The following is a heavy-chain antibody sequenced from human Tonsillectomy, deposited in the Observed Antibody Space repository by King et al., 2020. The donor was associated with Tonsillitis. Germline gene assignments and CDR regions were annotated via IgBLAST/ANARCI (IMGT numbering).Heavy chain of an antibody. Sequence: VQLVESGGGVVQPGRSLRLSCAASGFTFSTFDMHWVRQAPGKGLEWVAVISYDGSNKYYVDSVKGRFTISRDNSKNTLYLQMYSLRAEDTAVYFCAKDLIDYYDSSGYLDCWGQGTLVTVSS. D-gene: IGHD3-22*01. CDR1: GFTFSTFD. J-gene: IGHJ4*02. V-gene: IGHV3-30*18. CDR3: AKDLIDYYDSSGYLDC. CDR2: ISYDGSNK.